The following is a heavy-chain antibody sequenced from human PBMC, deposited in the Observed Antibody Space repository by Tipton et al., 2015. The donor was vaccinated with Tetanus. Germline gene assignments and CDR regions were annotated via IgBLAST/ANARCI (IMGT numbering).Heavy chain of an antibody. CDR3: ARVAVAGIYYFDY. CDR1: GFTFSGYS. D-gene: IGHD6-19*01. Sequence: SLRLSCAASGFTFSGYSMNWVRQAPGKGLEWVSSISTSVNYIYYADSVKGRFTISRDNAKNSLYLQMNSLRAEDTAVYYCARVAVAGIYYFDYWGQGTLVTVSS. CDR2: ISTSVNYI. V-gene: IGHV3-21*01. J-gene: IGHJ4*02.